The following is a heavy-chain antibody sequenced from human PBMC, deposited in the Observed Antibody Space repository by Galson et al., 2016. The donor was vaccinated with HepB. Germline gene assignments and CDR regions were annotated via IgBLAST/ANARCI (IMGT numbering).Heavy chain of an antibody. CDR3: ARIAVTGTRFDF. CDR2: IDWDDEK. D-gene: IGHD6-19*01. V-gene: IGHV2-70*04. CDR1: GFSLSTNGMR. Sequence: PALVKPTQTLTLTCTFSGFSLSTNGMRVTWVRQPPGKALEWLARIDWDDEKFYSASLGARLTIPKDTSKNQVVLTMTNMRSVDTGTYYCARIAVTGTRFDFWGQGTLVTVAS. J-gene: IGHJ4*02.